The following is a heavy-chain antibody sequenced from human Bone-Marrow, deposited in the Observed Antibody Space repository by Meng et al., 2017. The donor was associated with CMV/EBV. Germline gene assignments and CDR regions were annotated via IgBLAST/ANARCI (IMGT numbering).Heavy chain of an antibody. D-gene: IGHD2-21*01. Sequence: GGSLRLSCAASGFTFSSYGINWVRQSPGKGLEWVSAISGSGNSRYYADSVKGRFTISRDDSKNTLYLQMNSLKTEDTAVYYCTTEGEGYWGQGTLVTFSS. J-gene: IGHJ4*02. CDR3: TTEGEGY. CDR1: GFTFSSYG. CDR2: ISGSGNSR. V-gene: IGHV3-23*01.